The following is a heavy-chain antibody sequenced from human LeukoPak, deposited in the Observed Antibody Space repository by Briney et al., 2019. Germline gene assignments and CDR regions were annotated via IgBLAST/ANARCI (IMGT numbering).Heavy chain of an antibody. CDR2: IYTSGST. CDR3: AIGDGFGELRSDGYYYYYYMDV. J-gene: IGHJ6*03. Sequence: SETLSLTCTVSGGSISSYYWSWIRQPPGKGLEWIGYIYTSGSTNYNPSLKSRVTISVDTSKNQFSLKLSSVTAADTAVYYCAIGDGFGELRSDGYYYYYYMDVWGKGTTVTVSS. CDR1: GGSISSYY. D-gene: IGHD3-10*01. V-gene: IGHV4-4*09.